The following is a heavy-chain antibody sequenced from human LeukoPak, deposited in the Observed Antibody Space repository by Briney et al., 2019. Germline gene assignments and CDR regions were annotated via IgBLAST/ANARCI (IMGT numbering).Heavy chain of an antibody. CDR3: ATWAFYHNLDV. D-gene: IGHD2/OR15-2a*01. CDR1: GFTIGPYA. J-gene: IGHJ6*02. V-gene: IGHV3-43*02. CDR2: IKADGSGT. Sequence: GGSLRLSCAASGFTIGPYAMYWVRQGPGRGLEWVSVIKADGSGTFADSVRGRFTTSRDNSKNSLYLQMNSLTSEDTALYYCATWAFYHNLDVWGQGTTVIVS.